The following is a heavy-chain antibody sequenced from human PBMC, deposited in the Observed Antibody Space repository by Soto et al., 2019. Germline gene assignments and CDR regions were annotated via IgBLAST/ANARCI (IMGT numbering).Heavy chain of an antibody. Sequence: EVQLVESGGGVVQPGGSLRLSCAASGFTFSDHWMHWVRQVPGKGLVWVARINSDGSTTTYADSVKGRFTISRANARHTLYLQMDSLRAGDTALYYCARGYSSGPDYWGQGTLVTVSS. CDR1: GFTFSDHW. CDR3: ARGYSSGPDY. J-gene: IGHJ4*02. D-gene: IGHD6-19*01. V-gene: IGHV3-74*01. CDR2: INSDGSTT.